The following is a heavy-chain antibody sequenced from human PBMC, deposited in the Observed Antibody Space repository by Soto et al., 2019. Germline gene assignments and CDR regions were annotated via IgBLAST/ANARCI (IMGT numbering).Heavy chain of an antibody. J-gene: IGHJ6*03. CDR2: IYYSGNT. V-gene: IGHV4-31*03. CDR3: AMCIAARQNYYYYYMDV. CDR1: GGSISSGGYY. D-gene: IGHD6-6*01. Sequence: LYLTCNGAGGSISSGGYYWSWISQHQGKRLEWIGNIYYSGNTNYNPSLKSRVTISVDTSKNQFSLKLSSVTAADTAVYYCAMCIAARQNYYYYYMDVSGKGTTVTVSS.